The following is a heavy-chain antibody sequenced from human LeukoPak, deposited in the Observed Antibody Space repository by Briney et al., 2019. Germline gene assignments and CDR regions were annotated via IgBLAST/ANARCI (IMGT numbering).Heavy chain of an antibody. Sequence: SETLSLTCTVSGGSISSYYWRWIRQPPGKGLEWRGSIDYSGSTYYNPSLKSRATISIDTSKNQFSLKLSSVTAADTAVHYCAREYTLYRSGWFLDYWGQGTVVAVSS. CDR2: IDYSGST. J-gene: IGHJ4*02. CDR1: GGSISSYY. CDR3: AREYTLYRSGWFLDY. D-gene: IGHD6-19*01. V-gene: IGHV4-39*07.